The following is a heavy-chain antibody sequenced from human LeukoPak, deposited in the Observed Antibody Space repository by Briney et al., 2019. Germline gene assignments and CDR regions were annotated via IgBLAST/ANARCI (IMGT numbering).Heavy chain of an antibody. CDR2: VYSTGGT. CDR3: ARGSFLTPLVSYYYGMDV. Sequence: KPSETLSLTCTVSGASISSGRWYWGWVRQPPGKGLEWIGSVYSTGGTCYNPSLQSRVTISVDTSKNQFSLKLSSVTAADTAVYYCARGSFLTPLVSYYYGMDVWGQGTTVTVSS. D-gene: IGHD3-9*01. V-gene: IGHV4-39*07. J-gene: IGHJ6*02. CDR1: GASISSGRWY.